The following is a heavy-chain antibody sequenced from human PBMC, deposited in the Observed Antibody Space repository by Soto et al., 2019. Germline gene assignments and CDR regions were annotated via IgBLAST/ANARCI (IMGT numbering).Heavy chain of an antibody. CDR2: INAGNGNT. Sequence: QVQLVQSGAEVKKPGASVKVSXKASGYTFTSYAIHWVRQAPGQRLEWMGWINAGNGNTKYSQKFQDRVTITRDTSASTAYMELSSLRSEDTAVYYCARDLGGWPDYWGQGTLVTVSS. CDR3: ARDLGGWPDY. D-gene: IGHD6-19*01. V-gene: IGHV1-3*01. CDR1: GYTFTSYA. J-gene: IGHJ4*02.